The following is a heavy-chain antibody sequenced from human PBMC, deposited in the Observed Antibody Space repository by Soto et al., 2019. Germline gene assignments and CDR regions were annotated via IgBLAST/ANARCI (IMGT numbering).Heavy chain of an antibody. Sequence: QVQLVQSGAEVKKPGASVKVSCKASGYTFTSYYMHWLRQAPGQGLEWIGIINPSGGSTSYAQKFQGRVSMTRDTSTSTVYMELSSLRSEDTAVYYCAREVAVDGRGAFDIWGQGTMVTVSS. CDR2: INPSGGST. V-gene: IGHV1-46*03. CDR3: AREVAVDGRGAFDI. CDR1: GYTFTSYY. J-gene: IGHJ3*02. D-gene: IGHD6-19*01.